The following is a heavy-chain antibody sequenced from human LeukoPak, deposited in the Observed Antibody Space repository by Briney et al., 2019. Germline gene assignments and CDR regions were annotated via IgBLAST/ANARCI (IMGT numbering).Heavy chain of an antibody. D-gene: IGHD6-19*01. CDR1: GCYISHSY. CDR2: IYYGGST. V-gene: IGHV4-59*01. J-gene: IGHJ4*02. CDR3: ATELRDYGSGWYTLVF. Sequence: SETLSLTCTVSGCYISHSYLNRIRQPPGKGLEWIGDIYYGGSTNYNPSLKSRVTMSVDTSKNQFSLKLSSLTAADTAVYFCATELRDYGSGWYTLVFWGQGTLVTVSS.